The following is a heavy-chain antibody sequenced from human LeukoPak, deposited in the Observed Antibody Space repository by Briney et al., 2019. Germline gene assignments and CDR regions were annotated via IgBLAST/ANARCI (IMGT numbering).Heavy chain of an antibody. V-gene: IGHV3-33*06. CDR2: IWHDGSNT. J-gene: IGHJ6*01. Sequence: PGRSLRLSCAASGFTLSNYGMHWVRQAPGKGLEWVAVIWHDGSNTYYADSVKGRFTISRDHSKNTLYLEMNSLRAEDTAIYYCAKMKGHPLPKYYMDVWGQGTTVTVSS. CDR3: AKMKGHPLPKYYMDV. D-gene: IGHD1-26*01. CDR1: GFTLSNYG.